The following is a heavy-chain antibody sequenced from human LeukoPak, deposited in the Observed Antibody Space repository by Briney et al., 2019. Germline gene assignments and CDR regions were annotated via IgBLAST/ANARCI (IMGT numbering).Heavy chain of an antibody. V-gene: IGHV4-39*01. CDR3: ARGQVGAWFDP. CDR2: IYYSRST. Sequence: PSETLSLTCTVSGCSLTSTNYYWGFLRQSPGKGLEWIGSIYYSRSTYYNPSLKSRITISVDTSKTQSSLNLSAVPAADTDLYYCARGQVGAWFDPWGQGTLVAVSS. J-gene: IGHJ5*02. CDR1: GCSLTSTNYY. D-gene: IGHD2-15*01.